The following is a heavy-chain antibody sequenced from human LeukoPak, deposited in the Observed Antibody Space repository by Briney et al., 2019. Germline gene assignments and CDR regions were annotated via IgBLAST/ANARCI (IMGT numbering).Heavy chain of an antibody. CDR3: ARETYGSGSLASDY. D-gene: IGHD3-10*01. J-gene: IGHJ4*02. CDR2: IYSGGST. V-gene: IGHV3-66*01. Sequence: PGGSLRLSCAASGFTVSSNYMSWVRQAPGKGLEWVSVIYSGGSTYYADSVKGRFTISRDNSKNTLYLQMNSLRAEDTAVYYCARETYGSGSLASDYWGQGTLVTVSS. CDR1: GFTVSSNY.